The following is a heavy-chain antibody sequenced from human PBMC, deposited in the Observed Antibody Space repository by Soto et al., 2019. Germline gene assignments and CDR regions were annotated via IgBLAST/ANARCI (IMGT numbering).Heavy chain of an antibody. Sequence: PSEALSLTCAVSGSSISYGNYAGSWIRQTPGKGLEWIGYINHLETTFYNPSFESRLTLSIDRAKNQFSLNLNSMSAADRAVYFCARGGGSDSFDYWGQGILVTVSS. CDR1: GSSISYGNYA. CDR2: INHLETT. D-gene: IGHD1-26*01. J-gene: IGHJ4*02. CDR3: ARGGGSDSFDY. V-gene: IGHV4-30-2*01.